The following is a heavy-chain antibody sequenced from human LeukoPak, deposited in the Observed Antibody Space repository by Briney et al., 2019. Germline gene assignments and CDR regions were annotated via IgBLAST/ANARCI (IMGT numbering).Heavy chain of an antibody. J-gene: IGHJ6*02. Sequence: PPETLSLTCTVSGGSISSYYWSWIRQPPGKGLEWIGYIYYSGSTNYNPSLKSRVTISVDTSKNQFSLKLSSATAADTAVYYCASYYYGMDVWGQGTTVTVSS. CDR3: ASYYYGMDV. V-gene: IGHV4-59*01. CDR2: IYYSGST. CDR1: GGSISSYY.